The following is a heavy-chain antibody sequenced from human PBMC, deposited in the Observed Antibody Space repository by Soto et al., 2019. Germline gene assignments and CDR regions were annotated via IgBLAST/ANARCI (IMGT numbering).Heavy chain of an antibody. V-gene: IGHV3-11*01. Sequence: QVQLVESGGGLVKPGGSLRLSCAASGFTFSDYYMSWIRQAPGKGLAWVSYISSSGSTIYYADSVKGRFTIARDNAKKSLYLKMNSLRAEDTAVYYCASGLDYGDKRSRYFDLWGRGTLVTVSS. CDR1: GFTFSDYY. D-gene: IGHD4-17*01. CDR2: ISSSGSTI. J-gene: IGHJ2*01. CDR3: ASGLDYGDKRSRYFDL.